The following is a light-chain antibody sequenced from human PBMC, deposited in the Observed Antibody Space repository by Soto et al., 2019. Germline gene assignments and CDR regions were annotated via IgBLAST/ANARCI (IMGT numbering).Light chain of an antibody. CDR3: QQYGSSPRT. CDR1: QSVSSSY. J-gene: IGKJ1*01. CDR2: GAS. Sequence: EIVLTQSPGTLSLSPGERATLSCRASQSVSSSYLAWYQQKPGQAPSLLIYGASSRATGIPDRFSGSGSGTDLTLTISRLEPEDFAVYYCQQYGSSPRTFGQGTKVDIK. V-gene: IGKV3-20*01.